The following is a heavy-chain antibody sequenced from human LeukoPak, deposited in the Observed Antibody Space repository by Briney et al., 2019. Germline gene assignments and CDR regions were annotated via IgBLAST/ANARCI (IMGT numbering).Heavy chain of an antibody. D-gene: IGHD4-17*01. J-gene: IGHJ4*02. CDR2: IRYDGSNK. V-gene: IGHV3-30*02. CDR3: AKGNVHDYGDYVLDY. CDR1: GFTFSSYG. Sequence: GGSLRLSCAASGFTFSSYGMHWVRQAPGKGLEWVAFIRYDGSNKYYADSVKGRFTISRDNSKNTLYLQMSSLRAEDTAVYYCAKGNVHDYGDYVLDYWGQGTLVTVSS.